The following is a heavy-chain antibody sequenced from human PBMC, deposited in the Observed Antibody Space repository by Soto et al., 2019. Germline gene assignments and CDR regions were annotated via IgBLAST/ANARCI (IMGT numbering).Heavy chain of an antibody. V-gene: IGHV3-30-3*01. D-gene: IGHD2-15*01. CDR1: GFTFSRYA. CDR2: ISYDGSNK. J-gene: IGHJ4*02. CDR3: ARDLYCSGGSCYSFSLDY. Sequence: GGSLRLSCAASGFTFSRYAMHWVRQAPGKGLEWVAVISYDGSNKYYADSVKGRFTISRDNSKNTLYLQMNSPRAEDTAVYYCARDLYCSGGSCYSFSLDYWGQGTLVTVSS.